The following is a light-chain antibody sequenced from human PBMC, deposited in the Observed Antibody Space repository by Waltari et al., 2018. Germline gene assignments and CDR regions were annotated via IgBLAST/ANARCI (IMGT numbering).Light chain of an antibody. CDR3: QQYYAIPRT. Sequence: DIVMTQSPDSLAVSLGERATINCKSSQSVLYSSNNKNYLAWYQQRPGQPPKLLIYWASTRESGVPDRFSGSGSGTDCTLTISSLLAEDVAVYYCQQYYAIPRTFGQGTKVEIK. CDR2: WAS. V-gene: IGKV4-1*01. J-gene: IGKJ1*01. CDR1: QSVLYSSNNKNY.